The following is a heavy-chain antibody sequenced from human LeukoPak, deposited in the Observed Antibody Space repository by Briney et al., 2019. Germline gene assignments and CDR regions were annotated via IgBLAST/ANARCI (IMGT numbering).Heavy chain of an antibody. J-gene: IGHJ6*03. CDR3: ARSRAIVGAPDYYMDV. V-gene: IGHV1-69*10. Sequence: ASVNVSCKASGGTFSSYAISWVRQAPGQGLEWMGGIIPILGIANYAQKFQGRVTITADKSTSTAYMELSSLRSEDTAVYYCARSRAIVGAPDYYMDVWGKGTTVTVSS. D-gene: IGHD1-26*01. CDR1: GGTFSSYA. CDR2: IIPILGIA.